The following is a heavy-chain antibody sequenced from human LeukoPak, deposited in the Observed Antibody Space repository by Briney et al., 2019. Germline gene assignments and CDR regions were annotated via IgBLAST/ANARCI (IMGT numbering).Heavy chain of an antibody. D-gene: IGHD3-3*01. CDR2: INPNSGGT. V-gene: IGHV1-2*02. Sequence: GASVKVSCKASGYTFTGYYMHWVRQAPGQGLEWMGWINPNSGGTNYAQKFQGRVTMTRDTSISTAYMELSRLRSDDTAVYCCYFTTAQPRYYYMDVWGKGTTVTVSS. J-gene: IGHJ6*03. CDR1: GYTFTGYY. CDR3: YFTTAQPRYYYMDV.